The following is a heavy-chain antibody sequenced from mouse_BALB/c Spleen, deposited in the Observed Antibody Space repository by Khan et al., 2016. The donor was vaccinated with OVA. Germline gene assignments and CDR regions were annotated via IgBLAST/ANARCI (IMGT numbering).Heavy chain of an antibody. CDR1: GYSFTTYY. V-gene: IGHV1S135*01. Sequence: VQLKQSGPELMKPGASVKISCKASGYSFTTYYIHWIMQSHGKSLEWIGYIDPFSGGTTYKQKFKGKATLTVDKSSSTAYIHLSNLTSEDSSVYYCTRHGYVAWFTYWGQGTLVTVSA. J-gene: IGHJ3*01. CDR3: TRHGYVAWFTY. D-gene: IGHD2-2*01. CDR2: IDPFSGGT.